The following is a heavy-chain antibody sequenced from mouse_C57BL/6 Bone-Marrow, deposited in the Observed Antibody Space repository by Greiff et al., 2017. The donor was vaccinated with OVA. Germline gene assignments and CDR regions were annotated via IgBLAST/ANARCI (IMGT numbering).Heavy chain of an antibody. J-gene: IGHJ4*01. CDR3: AREDYDYDGYAMDD. CDR1: GYTFTNYW. V-gene: IGHV1-63*01. CDR2: IYPGGGYT. Sequence: VKLQQSGAELVRPGTSVKMSCKASGYTFTNYWIGWAKQRPGHGLEWIGDIYPGGGYTNYNEKFKGKATLTADKSSSTAYMQFSSLTSEDSAIYYCAREDYDYDGYAMDDWGQGTSVTVSS. D-gene: IGHD2-4*01.